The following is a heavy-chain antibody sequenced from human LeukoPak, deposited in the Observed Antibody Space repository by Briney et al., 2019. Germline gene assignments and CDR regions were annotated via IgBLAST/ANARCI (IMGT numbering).Heavy chain of an antibody. Sequence: SGTLSLTCTVSGGSIGGYYWSWIRRPPGKGLEWIGYIYYSGSTKYNPSLKSRVTISVDTSRTQFSLKVSSVTAADTAVYYCAREGTSSHRLDVWGQGTTVTVSS. D-gene: IGHD2-2*01. CDR1: GGSIGGYY. V-gene: IGHV4-59*01. J-gene: IGHJ6*02. CDR3: AREGTSSHRLDV. CDR2: IYYSGST.